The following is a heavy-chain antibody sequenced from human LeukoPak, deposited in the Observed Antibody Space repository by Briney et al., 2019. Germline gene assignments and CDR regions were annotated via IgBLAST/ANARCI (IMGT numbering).Heavy chain of an antibody. CDR1: GGSISSSSYY. D-gene: IGHD3-22*01. Sequence: SETLSLTCTVSGGSISSSSYYWGWIRQPPGKGLEWIGSIYYSGSTYYNPSLKSRVTISVDTSKNQFSLKLSSVTAADTAVYYCARGDYYDSRFDPWGQGTLVTVSS. CDR2: IYYSGST. CDR3: ARGDYYDSRFDP. V-gene: IGHV4-39*07. J-gene: IGHJ5*02.